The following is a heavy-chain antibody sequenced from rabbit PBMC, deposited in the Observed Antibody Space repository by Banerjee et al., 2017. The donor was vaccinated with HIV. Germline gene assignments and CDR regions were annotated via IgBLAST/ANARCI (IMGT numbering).Heavy chain of an antibody. CDR1: GIDFSRYYY. D-gene: IGHD7-1*01. V-gene: IGHV1S40*01. CDR2: FYAGSSGTT. J-gene: IGHJ4*01. Sequence: QSLEESGGDLVKPGASLTLTCTASGIDFSRYYYMCWVRQAPGKGLEWIACFYAGSSGTTYYASWAKGRFTISKTSSTTVSLQMTSLTAADTATYFCARDAGGDGYSNDLWGQGTLVTVS. CDR3: ARDAGGDGYSNDL.